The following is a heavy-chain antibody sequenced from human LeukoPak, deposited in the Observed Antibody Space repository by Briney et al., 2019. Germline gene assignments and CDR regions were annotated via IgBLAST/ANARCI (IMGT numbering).Heavy chain of an antibody. CDR2: ISGGDAIT. J-gene: IGHJ5*02. CDR1: GFTLSSYA. V-gene: IGHV3-23*01. D-gene: IGHD2-2*01. CDR3: VKDAVVVPTGWFDP. Sequence: GGSLRLSCAASGFTLSSYAMSWVRQAPGKGLEWVSAISGGDAITYYADSVKGRFTISRGNSKNTLYLQMNSLRAEDTALYYCVKDAVVVPTGWFDPWGQGTLVTVSS.